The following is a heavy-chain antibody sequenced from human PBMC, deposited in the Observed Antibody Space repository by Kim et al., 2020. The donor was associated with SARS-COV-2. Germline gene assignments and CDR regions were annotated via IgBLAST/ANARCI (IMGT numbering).Heavy chain of an antibody. D-gene: IGHD6-19*01. V-gene: IGHV3-15*01. CDR3: TTDLWEQWLEWGDDAFDI. J-gene: IGHJ3*02. Sequence: KGRFTISRDDSKNTLYLQMNSLKTEDTAVYYCTTDLWEQWLEWGDDAFDIWGQGTMVTVSS.